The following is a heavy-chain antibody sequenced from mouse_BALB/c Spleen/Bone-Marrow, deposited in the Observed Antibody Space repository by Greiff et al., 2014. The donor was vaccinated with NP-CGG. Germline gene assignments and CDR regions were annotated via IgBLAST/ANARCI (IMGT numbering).Heavy chain of an antibody. CDR3: ARNYGSSLDY. CDR2: IDPANGNT. J-gene: IGHJ2*01. CDR1: GFNIEDSY. Sequence: VPVKQSGAEIVKPGASVKSSCTTSGFNIEDSYIYWMKQRPEQGLEWIGRIDPANGNTKYDPKFQGKATITVDTSSATAYLQLSSLTSEDTAVYYCARNYGSSLDYWGQGTTLTVSS. D-gene: IGHD1-1*01. V-gene: IGHV14-3*02.